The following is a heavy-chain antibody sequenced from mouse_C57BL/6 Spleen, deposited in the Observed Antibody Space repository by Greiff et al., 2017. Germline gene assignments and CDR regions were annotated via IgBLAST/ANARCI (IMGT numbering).Heavy chain of an antibody. CDR2: INPNNGGT. CDR3: ARCFDGYYVYFDY. V-gene: IGHV1-22*01. Sequence: VQLQQSGPELVKPGASVKMSCKASGYTFTDYNMHWVKQSHGKSLEWIGYINPNNGGTSYNQKFKGKATLTVNKSSSTAYMELRSLTSEDSAVYYCARCFDGYYVYFDYWGQGTTLTVSS. D-gene: IGHD2-3*01. CDR1: GYTFTDYN. J-gene: IGHJ2*01.